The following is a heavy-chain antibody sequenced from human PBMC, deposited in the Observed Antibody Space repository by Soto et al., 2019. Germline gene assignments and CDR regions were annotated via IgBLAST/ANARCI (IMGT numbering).Heavy chain of an antibody. J-gene: IGHJ6*01. D-gene: IGHD5-12*01. CDR1: GFTFSSYA. CDR3: ARSYYSGYEQPICMDV. CDR2: ISYDGSNK. V-gene: IGHV3-30-3*01. Sequence: QVQLVESGGGVVQPGRSLRLSCAASGFTFSSYAMHWVRQAPGKGLEWVAVISYDGSNKYYADSVKGRFTISRDNSKNTLYLQMNSLRAEDTAVYYCARSYYSGYEQPICMDVW.